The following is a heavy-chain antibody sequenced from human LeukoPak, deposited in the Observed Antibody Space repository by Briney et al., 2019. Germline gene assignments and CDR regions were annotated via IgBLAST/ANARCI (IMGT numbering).Heavy chain of an antibody. J-gene: IGHJ4*02. Sequence: GASVKVSCKASGYTFTSYDINWVRQATGQGLEWMGWMNPNSGNTGYAQKFQGRVTMTRNTSISTAYMELSSLRSEDTAVYYCARGQATRYVLLWFGEHYYRGQGTLVTVSS. D-gene: IGHD3-10*01. V-gene: IGHV1-8*01. CDR2: MNPNSGNT. CDR3: ARGQATRYVLLWFGEHYY. CDR1: GYTFTSYD.